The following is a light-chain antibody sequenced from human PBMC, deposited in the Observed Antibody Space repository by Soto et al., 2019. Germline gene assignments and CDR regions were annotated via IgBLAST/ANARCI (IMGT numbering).Light chain of an antibody. V-gene: IGLV2-8*01. CDR2: EVS. CDR3: SSYAGSNNWV. CDR1: SSAVGDYNY. J-gene: IGLJ3*02. Sequence: QSALTQPPSASGSPGQSVTISCTGTSSAVGDYNYVTWYQQHPGKAPKLMIYEVSKRPSGVPDRFSGSKSGNTASLTVSGLQAEDEADYYCSSYAGSNNWVFGGGNKLTVL.